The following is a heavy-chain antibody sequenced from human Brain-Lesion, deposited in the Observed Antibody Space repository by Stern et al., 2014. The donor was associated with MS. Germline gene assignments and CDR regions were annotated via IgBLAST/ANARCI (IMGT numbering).Heavy chain of an antibody. V-gene: IGHV4-39*01. CDR1: GGSVSSTSYA. D-gene: IGHD2-15*01. J-gene: IGHJ5*02. CDR2: IYYSGNT. Sequence: QLQLQESGPGLVKPSETLSLTCTVAGGSVSSTSYAWAWIRQPPGKGLEWLGPIYYSGNTYYSPSLQSRLTISPDTSPNPFSLQLGSVTAADTAVYYCAGEEDIRYCSGGSCTGNWFDPWGQGTLVTVSS. CDR3: AGEEDIRYCSGGSCTGNWFDP.